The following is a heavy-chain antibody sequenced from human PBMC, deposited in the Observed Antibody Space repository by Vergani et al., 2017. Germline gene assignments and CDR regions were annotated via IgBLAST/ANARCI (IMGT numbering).Heavy chain of an antibody. CDR2: IYSGGST. V-gene: IGHV3-53*01. CDR1: GFTVSNSY. J-gene: IGHJ4*02. Sequence: EVQLVESGGGLIQPGGSLRLSCAASGFTVSNSYMSWVRQAPGKGLEWVSVIYSGGSTYYADSVKGRFTISRDNAKNSLYLQMNSLRAEDTAVYYCASDDFWSGYSNTKLDYWGQGTLVTVSS. D-gene: IGHD3-3*01. CDR3: ASDDFWSGYSNTKLDY.